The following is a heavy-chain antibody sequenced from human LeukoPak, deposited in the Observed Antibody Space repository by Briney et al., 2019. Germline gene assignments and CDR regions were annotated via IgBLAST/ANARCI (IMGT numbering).Heavy chain of an antibody. J-gene: IGHJ4*02. CDR1: GYTFTGYY. Sequence: GASVEVSCKASGYTFTGYYMHWVRQAPGQGLEWMGRIIPILGIANYAQKFQGRVTITADKSTSTAYMELSSLRSEDTAVYYCAREGGSYFFDYWGQGTLVTVSS. CDR2: IIPILGIA. CDR3: AREGGSYFFDY. V-gene: IGHV1-69*04. D-gene: IGHD1-26*01.